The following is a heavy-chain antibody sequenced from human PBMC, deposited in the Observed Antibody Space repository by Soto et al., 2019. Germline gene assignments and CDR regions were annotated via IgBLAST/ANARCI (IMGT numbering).Heavy chain of an antibody. D-gene: IGHD1-26*01. CDR2: IIPIFGTA. J-gene: IGHJ5*02. V-gene: IGHV1-69*13. CDR1: GGTFSSYA. Sequence: SVKVSCKASGGTFSSYAISWVRQAPGQGLEWMGGIIPIFGTANYAQKFQGRVTITADESTSTAYMELSSLRSEDTVVYYCARSSGSYNDWFDPWGQGTLVTVSS. CDR3: ARSSGSYNDWFDP.